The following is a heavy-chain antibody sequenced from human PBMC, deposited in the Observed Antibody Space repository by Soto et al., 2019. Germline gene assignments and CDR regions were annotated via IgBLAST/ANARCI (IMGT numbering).Heavy chain of an antibody. J-gene: IGHJ4*02. V-gene: IGHV3-9*01. CDR2: ISWNSGSI. CDR1: GFTFDDYA. CDR3: ARGGPIAAAGSPFDY. D-gene: IGHD6-13*01. Sequence: GGSLRLSCAASGFTFDDYAIHWVRQAPGKGLEWVSGISWNSGSIGYADSVKGRFTISRDNAKNSLYLQMNSLRAEDTAVYYCARGGPIAAAGSPFDYWGQGTLVTVSS.